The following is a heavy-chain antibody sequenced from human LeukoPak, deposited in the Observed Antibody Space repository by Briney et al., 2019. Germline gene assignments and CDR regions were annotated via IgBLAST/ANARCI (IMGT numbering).Heavy chain of an antibody. CDR1: GFTVSSNY. V-gene: IGHV3-66*01. CDR3: AKEQVVVGRGYYGMDV. CDR2: IYSGGST. J-gene: IGHJ6*02. Sequence: GGSLRLSCAASGFTVSSNYMSWVRQAPGKGLEWVSIIYSGGSTYYADSVKGRFTISRDNSKNTLYLQMNSLRAEDTAVYYCAKEQVVVGRGYYGMDVWGQGTTVTVSS. D-gene: IGHD2-2*01.